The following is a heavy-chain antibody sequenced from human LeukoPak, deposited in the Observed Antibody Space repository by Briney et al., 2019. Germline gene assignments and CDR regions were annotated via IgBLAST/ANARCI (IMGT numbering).Heavy chain of an antibody. J-gene: IGHJ4*02. D-gene: IGHD3-3*01. Sequence: ASVKVSCKASGYTFTSYDINWVRQATGQGLEWMGWMNPNSGNTGYAQKFQGRVTMTRNTSISTAYMELSSLRSEDTAVYYCARANPLTNYDFWSGLYYFDYWGQGTLVTVSS. CDR1: GYTFTSYD. CDR3: ARANPLTNYDFWSGLYYFDY. V-gene: IGHV1-8*01. CDR2: MNPNSGNT.